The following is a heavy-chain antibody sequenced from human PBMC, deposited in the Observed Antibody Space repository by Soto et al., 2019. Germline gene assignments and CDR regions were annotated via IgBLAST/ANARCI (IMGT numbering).Heavy chain of an antibody. J-gene: IGHJ3*01. CDR1: GISLSTRGVG. D-gene: IGHD6-19*01. Sequence: QITLKESGPTLVKPTQTLTLTCTFSGISLSTRGVGVGWIRQPPGKALEWLTLIYWDDDKRYSPSLKSRLTITKDTSKIQVVLTMTNMDPVYTASYYCALRRSSSGWMYVAFDLWGQGTMLTVSS. V-gene: IGHV2-5*02. CDR2: IYWDDDK. CDR3: ALRRSSSGWMYVAFDL.